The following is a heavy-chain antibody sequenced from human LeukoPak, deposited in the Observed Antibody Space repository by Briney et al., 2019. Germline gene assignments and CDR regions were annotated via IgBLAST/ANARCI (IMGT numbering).Heavy chain of an antibody. CDR1: GFTSSCYG. V-gene: IGHV3-33*01. J-gene: IGHJ3*02. D-gene: IGHD1-26*01. CDR3: ARECGVSYSQAFEI. Sequence: GGSLRLSCAASGFTSSCYGMHWVRQAPGKGLEWVAAIRHDGSNKYYVDSVKGRFTISRDNSENTLYLQMNSLRAEDTAVYYCARECGVSYSQAFEIWGQGTTVTVSS. CDR2: IRHDGSNK.